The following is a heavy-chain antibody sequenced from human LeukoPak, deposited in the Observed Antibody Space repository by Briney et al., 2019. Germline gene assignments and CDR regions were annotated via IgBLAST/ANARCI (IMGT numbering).Heavy chain of an antibody. D-gene: IGHD3-10*01. Sequence: GGSLRLSCAASGFTFSTYWMHWVRQAPGKGLEWVASITSSGRTPYYTDSVRGRFTISRDNSKNTLYLQMNSLRGEDTAVYYCAKDRPNFYETSGSYYKIKGDFWGQGSLVTISS. J-gene: IGHJ4*02. V-gene: IGHV3-23*01. CDR3: AKDRPNFYETSGSYYKIKGDF. CDR2: ITSSGRTP. CDR1: GFTFSTYW.